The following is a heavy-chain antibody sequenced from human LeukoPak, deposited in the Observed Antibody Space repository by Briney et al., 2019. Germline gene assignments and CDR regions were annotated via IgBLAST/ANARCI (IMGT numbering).Heavy chain of an antibody. Sequence: GASVKVSCKASGYTFTSYDINWVRQATGQGLEWMGWMNPNSGNTGYAQKFQGRVTMTRNTSISTAYMELSSLRSEDTAVYYCARAVRWLRFFDYWGQGTLVTVSS. CDR3: ARAVRWLRFFDY. CDR1: GYTFTSYD. J-gene: IGHJ4*02. CDR2: MNPNSGNT. V-gene: IGHV1-8*01. D-gene: IGHD5-12*01.